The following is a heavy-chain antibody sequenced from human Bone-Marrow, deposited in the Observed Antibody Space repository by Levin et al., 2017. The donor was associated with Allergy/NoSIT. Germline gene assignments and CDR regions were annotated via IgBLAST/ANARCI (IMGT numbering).Heavy chain of an antibody. CDR1: GDGVSSTSAA. V-gene: IGHV6-1*01. J-gene: IGHJ4*02. CDR3: ARGDCSGDSCYFDY. CDR2: TYYRSKWYN. D-gene: IGHD2-15*01. Sequence: PSQTLSLTCAISGDGVSSTSAAWNWIRQSPSRGLEWLGRTYYRSKWYNDYAVSVKSRITINPDTSKNQFSLQLDSVTPEDTAVYHCARGDCSGDSCYFDYWGQGTLVTVSS.